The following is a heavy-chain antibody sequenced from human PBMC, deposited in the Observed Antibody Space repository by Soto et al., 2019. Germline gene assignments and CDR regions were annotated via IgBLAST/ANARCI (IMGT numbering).Heavy chain of an antibody. V-gene: IGHV1-69*13. J-gene: IGHJ6*02. CDR3: ATRGYIVASSYYYYGMDV. Sequence: ASVKVSCKASGGTFSSYAISWVRQAPGQGLEWMGGIIPIFGTANYAQKFQGRVTITADESTSTAYIELSSLRSEDTAVYYCATRGYIVASSYYYYGMDVWGQGTTVTVSS. CDR1: GGTFSSYA. D-gene: IGHD2-15*01. CDR2: IIPIFGTA.